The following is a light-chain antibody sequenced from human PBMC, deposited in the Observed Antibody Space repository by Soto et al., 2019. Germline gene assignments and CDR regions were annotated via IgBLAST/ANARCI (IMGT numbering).Light chain of an antibody. J-gene: IGKJ1*01. CDR2: GPS. Sequence: EIVMTQSPATLSVSPGERATLSCRASQSVRSNLAWYQQTPGQAPRLLIYGPSTRATGIPARFSGSGSGTEFTLTISSLEFEDSAVYYCQQYNNWWTFGQGTKVDIK. CDR1: QSVRSN. V-gene: IGKV3-15*01. CDR3: QQYNNWWT.